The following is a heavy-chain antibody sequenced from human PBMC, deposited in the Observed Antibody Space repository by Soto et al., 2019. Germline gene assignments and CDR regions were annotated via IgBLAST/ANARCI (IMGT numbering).Heavy chain of an antibody. D-gene: IGHD3-3*01. V-gene: IGHV3-48*03. CDR2: IKNDGTT. CDR3: AKDRGEEGLKFLEWFGGMDV. CDR1: GFTFSRYE. Sequence: GGSLRLSCAASGFTFSRYEMNWVRQAPGKGLEWVSYIKNDGTTSYADSVEGRFTVSRDDAKNSFYLQMNSLRADDTAVYYCAKDRGEEGLKFLEWFGGMDVWGHGTTVTVSS. J-gene: IGHJ6*02.